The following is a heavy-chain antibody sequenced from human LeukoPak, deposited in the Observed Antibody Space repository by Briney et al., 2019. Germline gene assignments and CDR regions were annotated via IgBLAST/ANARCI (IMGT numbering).Heavy chain of an antibody. CDR2: MNPNSGNT. Sequence: ASVKVSCKASGYTFTSYDINGVPEATGQGLEWMGGMNPNSGNTGYAQKFQGRVTMTRNTSISTAYMELSSLKASDAAVYYCACTGVVISLDAYEVQGQVATVTVSS. J-gene: IGHJ3*01. CDR1: GYTFTSYD. CDR3: ACTGVVISLDAYEV. V-gene: IGHV1-8*01. D-gene: IGHD3-3*01.